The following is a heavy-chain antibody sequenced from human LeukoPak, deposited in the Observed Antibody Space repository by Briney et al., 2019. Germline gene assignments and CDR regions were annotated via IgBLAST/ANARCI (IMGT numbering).Heavy chain of an antibody. V-gene: IGHV4-4*02. CDR1: GGSISSSNW. J-gene: IGHJ4*02. D-gene: IGHD5-24*01. CDR3: ARVLRARDGYNYFDY. Sequence: SGTLSLTCAVSGGSISSSNWWSWVRQPPGKGLEWIGEIYHSGSTNYNPSLKSRVTISVDTSKNQFSLKLSSVTAADTAVYYCARVLRARDGYNYFDYWGQGTLVTVSS. CDR2: IYHSGST.